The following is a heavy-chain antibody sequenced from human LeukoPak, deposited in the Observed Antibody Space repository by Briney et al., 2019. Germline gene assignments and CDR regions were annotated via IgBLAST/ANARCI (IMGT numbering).Heavy chain of an antibody. J-gene: IGHJ4*02. Sequence: GGSLRLSCAASGFAFSSYAMSWVRRAPGKGLEWVSAISGSGGSTYYADSVKGRFTISRYNSKNTLYLQMNSLRAEDTAVYYCAKDQGAVAGTFDYWGQGTLVTVSS. CDR1: GFAFSSYA. D-gene: IGHD6-19*01. CDR3: AKDQGAVAGTFDY. CDR2: ISGSGGST. V-gene: IGHV3-23*01.